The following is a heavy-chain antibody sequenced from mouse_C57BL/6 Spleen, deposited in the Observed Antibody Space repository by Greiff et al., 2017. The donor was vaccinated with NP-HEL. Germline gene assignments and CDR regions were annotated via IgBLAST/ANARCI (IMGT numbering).Heavy chain of an antibody. Sequence: EVQLQESGAELVSPGASVKLSCTASGFNIKDYYMHWVKQRPEQGLEWIGRIDPEDGDTEYAPKFQGKATMTADTSSNTAYLQLSSLTSEDTAVYYCTTGVYYYGSSPYAMDYWGQGTSVTVSS. CDR1: GFNIKDYY. J-gene: IGHJ4*01. V-gene: IGHV14-1*01. CDR3: TTGVYYYGSSPYAMDY. D-gene: IGHD1-1*01. CDR2: IDPEDGDT.